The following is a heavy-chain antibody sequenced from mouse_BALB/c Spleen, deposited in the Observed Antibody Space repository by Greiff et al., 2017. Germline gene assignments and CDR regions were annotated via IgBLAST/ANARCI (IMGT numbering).Heavy chain of an antibody. J-gene: IGHJ4*01. V-gene: IGHV1-67*01. Sequence: VQLQQSGPELVRPGVSVKISCKGSGYTLTDYAMHWVKQSHAKSLEWIGVISTYYGNTNYNQKFKGKATMTVDKSSSTAYMELARLTSEDSAIYYCALLRNAMDYWGQGTSVTVSS. CDR2: ISTYYGNT. CDR1: GYTLTDYA. CDR3: ALLRNAMDY. D-gene: IGHD1-1*01.